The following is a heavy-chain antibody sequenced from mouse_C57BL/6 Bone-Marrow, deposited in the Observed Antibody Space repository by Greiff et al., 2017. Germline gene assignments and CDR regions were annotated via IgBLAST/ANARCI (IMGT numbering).Heavy chain of an antibody. J-gene: IGHJ4*01. CDR2: ISSGGSYT. CDR3: ARTFTAQATLYYYAMDY. CDR1: GFTFSSYG. D-gene: IGHD3-2*02. Sequence: EVKLQESGGDLVKPGGSLKLSCAASGFTFSSYGMSWVRQTPDKRLEWVATISSGGSYTYYPDSVKGRFTISRDNAKNTLYLQMSSLKSEDTAMYYCARTFTAQATLYYYAMDYWGQGTSVTVSS. V-gene: IGHV5-6*01.